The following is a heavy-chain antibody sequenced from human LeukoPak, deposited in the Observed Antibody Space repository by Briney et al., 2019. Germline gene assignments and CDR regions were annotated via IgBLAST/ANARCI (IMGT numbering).Heavy chain of an antibody. CDR1: GFTFYDYG. J-gene: IGHJ3*02. CDR2: INWNGGST. Sequence: TGGSLRLSCAASGFTFYDYGMTWVRQAPGKGLEWVSGINWNGGSTGYADSVKGRFTISRDNAKNSLYLQMNSLRAEDTALYYCASLVVPAAHDAFDIWGQGTMVTVSS. D-gene: IGHD2-2*01. V-gene: IGHV3-20*04. CDR3: ASLVVPAAHDAFDI.